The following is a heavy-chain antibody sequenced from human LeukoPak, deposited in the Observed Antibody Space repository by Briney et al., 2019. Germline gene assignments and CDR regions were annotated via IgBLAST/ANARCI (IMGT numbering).Heavy chain of an antibody. CDR3: AKFRTYSGATGYFDY. V-gene: IGHV3-23*01. Sequence: GGSLRLSCAASGFTFSSYWMSWVRQAPGKGLEWVSAISGSGGSTYYADSVKGRFTISRDNSKNTLYLQMNSLRAEDTAVYYCAKFRTYSGATGYFDYWGQGTLVTVSS. D-gene: IGHD4-11*01. J-gene: IGHJ4*02. CDR1: GFTFSSYW. CDR2: ISGSGGST.